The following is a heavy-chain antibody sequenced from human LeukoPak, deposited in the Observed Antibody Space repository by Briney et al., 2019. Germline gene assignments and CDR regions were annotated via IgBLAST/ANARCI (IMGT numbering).Heavy chain of an antibody. CDR1: GGSISSSY. Sequence: PSETLSLTCTVSGGSISSSYWGWIRQPPGKGLEWIGYIYYGGSTNYNPSLQSRVTISVDTSKNQFSLRLSSVTAADTAVYYCARRSQEDGMTTANNWFDPWGQGTLVTVSS. CDR3: ARRSQEDGMTTANNWFDP. CDR2: IYYGGST. V-gene: IGHV4-59*08. J-gene: IGHJ5*02. D-gene: IGHD4-17*01.